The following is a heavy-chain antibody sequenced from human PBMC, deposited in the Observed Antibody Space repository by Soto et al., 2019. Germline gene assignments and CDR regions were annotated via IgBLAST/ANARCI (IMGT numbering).Heavy chain of an antibody. Sequence: SETLSLTCAVYGESFRGYYWSWIRQPPGKGLEWIADINDSGSTNYNPSLKSRVTISIDTSKDQFSLKLSSVTAADTAVYYCARRFSWGLTTFTFYYFDYWGQGTLVTSPQ. J-gene: IGHJ4*02. CDR3: ARRFSWGLTTFTFYYFDY. D-gene: IGHD7-27*01. V-gene: IGHV4-34*01. CDR1: GESFRGYY. CDR2: INDSGST.